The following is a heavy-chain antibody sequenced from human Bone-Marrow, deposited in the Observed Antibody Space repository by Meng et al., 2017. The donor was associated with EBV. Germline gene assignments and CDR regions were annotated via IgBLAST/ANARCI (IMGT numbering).Heavy chain of an antibody. D-gene: IGHD4-23*01. CDR3: ARGGYGGNPLDY. CDR1: GGSISSCGYS. V-gene: IGHV4-30-2*01. Sequence: QLKLQKSAPGVVKPCPTLARTCAVSGGSISSCGYSWSWIRQPPGKGLEWIGYIYHSGSTYYNPSLKSRVTISVDRSKNQFSLKLSSVTAADTAVYYCARGGYGGNPLDYWGQRTLVTVSS. CDR2: IYHSGST. J-gene: IGHJ4*02.